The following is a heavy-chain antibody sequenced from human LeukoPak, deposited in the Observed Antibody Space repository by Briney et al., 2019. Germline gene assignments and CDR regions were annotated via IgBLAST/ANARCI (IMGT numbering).Heavy chain of an antibody. Sequence: PGGSLRLSCAASGFTFSNYVIHWVRQPPGKGLEWVSLIRYDGSSKYYADPVRGRFTISRDNSKNTLYLQMNSLRAEDTAVYYCARYSGNYGLDYWGQGTLVTVSS. J-gene: IGHJ4*02. CDR2: IRYDGSSK. D-gene: IGHD4-17*01. V-gene: IGHV3-30*02. CDR1: GFTFSNYV. CDR3: ARYSGNYGLDY.